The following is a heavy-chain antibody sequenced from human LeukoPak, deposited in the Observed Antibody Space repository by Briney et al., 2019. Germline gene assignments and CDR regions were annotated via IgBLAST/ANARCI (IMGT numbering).Heavy chain of an antibody. V-gene: IGHV3-7*01. CDR3: ARHIDWKFDY. CDR1: GFTFSSYW. Sequence: PGGSLRLSCAPSGFTFSSYWMTWVRQAPGKGLEWVANIKQDGSEEYYVDSVKGRFTISKDNAKNSLYLQMYSLRAEDTAVYYCARHIDWKFDYWGQGTLVTVSS. CDR2: IKQDGSEE. D-gene: IGHD1-1*01. J-gene: IGHJ4*02.